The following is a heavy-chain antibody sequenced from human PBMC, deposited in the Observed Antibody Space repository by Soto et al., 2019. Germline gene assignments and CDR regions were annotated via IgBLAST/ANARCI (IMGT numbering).Heavy chain of an antibody. CDR1: GGSISSYY. V-gene: IGHV4-59*08. Sequence: SETLSLTCTVSGGSISSYYWSWIRQPPGKGLEWIGYIYYSGSTNYNPSLKSRVTISVDTSKNQFSLKLSSVTAADTAVYYCARHFLPWQQLGHFDYWGQGTLVTVSS. J-gene: IGHJ4*02. D-gene: IGHD6-13*01. CDR3: ARHFLPWQQLGHFDY. CDR2: IYYSGST.